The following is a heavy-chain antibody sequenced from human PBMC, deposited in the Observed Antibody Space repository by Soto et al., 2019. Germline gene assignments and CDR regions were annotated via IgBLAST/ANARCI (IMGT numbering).Heavy chain of an antibody. D-gene: IGHD5-18*01. CDR2: ISSGGTYT. Sequence: PVGSRRLSCSASGCTFSNYAMTWVRQAPGKGLECVSAISSGGTYTDYADSGKGRFTLSRDNSKNMVYLQMNSLRAEDTALYHSAKASSAYTYGFYNYFDCWRQGTMVTASS. V-gene: IGHV3-23*01. CDR3: AKASSAYTYGFYNYFDC. CDR1: GCTFSNYA. J-gene: IGHJ4*02.